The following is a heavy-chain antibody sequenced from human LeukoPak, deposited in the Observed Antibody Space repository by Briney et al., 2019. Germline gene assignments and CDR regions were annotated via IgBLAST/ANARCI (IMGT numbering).Heavy chain of an antibody. CDR1: GFTFSSYA. CDR2: ISGSGGST. Sequence: GGSLRLSCAASGFTFSSYAMSWVRQAPGKGLEWLSAISGSGGSTYYADSVKGRFTISRDNSKNTLYLQMNSLRAEDTAVYYCAKFGSRYYYDSSGYYFDYWGQGTLVTVSS. J-gene: IGHJ4*02. D-gene: IGHD3-22*01. CDR3: AKFGSRYYYDSSGYYFDY. V-gene: IGHV3-23*01.